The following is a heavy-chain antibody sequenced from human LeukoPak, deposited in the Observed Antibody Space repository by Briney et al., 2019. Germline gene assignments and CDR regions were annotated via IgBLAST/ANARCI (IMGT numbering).Heavy chain of an antibody. V-gene: IGHV1-69*13. CDR3: ARSRYSSGWYFSFSFDY. CDR2: IIPIFGTA. Sequence: SVTLSCKASGGTFSSYANSWVRQAPGQGLEWKGGIIPIFGTANYAQKFHGRVTITADEYTSTAYMELSSLRSEDTAVYYCARSRYSSGWYFSFSFDYWGQGTLVTVSS. D-gene: IGHD6-19*01. J-gene: IGHJ4*02. CDR1: GGTFSSYA.